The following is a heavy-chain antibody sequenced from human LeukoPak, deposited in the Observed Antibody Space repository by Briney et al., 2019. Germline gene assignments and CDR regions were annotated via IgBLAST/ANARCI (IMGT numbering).Heavy chain of an antibody. CDR1: GFSFSDSY. J-gene: IGHJ5*02. CDR3: ARAEVVSYYYDSSGNYHH. Sequence: PRGSLRLSCAASGFSFSDSYMSWIRQAPGKGLEWVSYVSSISGYINYADSVKGRFTISRDNAKNSLYLQMNRLRAEDTAVYYCARAEVVSYYYDSSGNYHHWGQGTLVTVSS. CDR2: VSSISGYI. D-gene: IGHD3-22*01. V-gene: IGHV3-11*06.